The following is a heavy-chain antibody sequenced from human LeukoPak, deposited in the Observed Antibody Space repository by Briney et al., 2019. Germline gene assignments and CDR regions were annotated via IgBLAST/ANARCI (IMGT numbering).Heavy chain of an antibody. CDR1: GYTFTSYG. V-gene: IGHV1-18*01. J-gene: IGHJ2*01. CDR3: ARGYYDSSGYLASWYFDL. D-gene: IGHD3-22*01. CDR2: IKAYNGNT. Sequence: ATLNVSCKASGYTFTSYGISWVRQAPGQGVEWMGWIKAYNGNTNYAQKLQGRVTMTTDTSTSKAYMELRSLRSDDTAVYYCARGYYDSSGYLASWYFDLWGRGTLVTVSS.